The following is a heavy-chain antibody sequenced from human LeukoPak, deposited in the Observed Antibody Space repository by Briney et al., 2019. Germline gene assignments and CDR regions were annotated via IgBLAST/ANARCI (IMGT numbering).Heavy chain of an antibody. CDR3: AKDLEYQALWGFFDS. D-gene: IGHD2-2*01. J-gene: IGHJ4*02. Sequence: PGGSLRLSCAASGITFSNYAMSWVRQPPGKGLEWVSSIRYSGGDSYYADSVKGRFTISRDNSKNTLYLQMNSLGAEDTAVYYCAKDLEYQALWGFFDSWGQGTLVTVSS. CDR1: GITFSNYA. V-gene: IGHV3-23*01. CDR2: IRYSGGDS.